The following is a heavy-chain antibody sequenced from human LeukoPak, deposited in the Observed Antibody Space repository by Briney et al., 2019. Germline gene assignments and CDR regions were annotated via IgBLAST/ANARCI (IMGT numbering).Heavy chain of an antibody. D-gene: IGHD3-9*01. V-gene: IGHV1-46*01. Sequence: ASVKVSCKASGYTFTSYYMHWVRQAPGQGLEWMGIINPSGGSTSYAQKFQGRVTMTRDTSTSTVYMELSGLRSEDTAVYYCARASRPVLRYFDWLSLYYGMDVWGQGTTVTVSS. CDR3: ARASRPVLRYFDWLSLYYGMDV. CDR1: GYTFTSYY. CDR2: INPSGGST. J-gene: IGHJ6*02.